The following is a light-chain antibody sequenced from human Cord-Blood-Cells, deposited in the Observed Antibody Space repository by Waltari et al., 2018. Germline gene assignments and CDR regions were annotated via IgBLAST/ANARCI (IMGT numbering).Light chain of an antibody. CDR3: QPRSNGPLT. J-gene: IGKJ4*01. CDR2: GSC. V-gene: IGKV3-11*01. Sequence: RATRTVSIHLPWNQKKPAPAPRLRFYGSCYRATGFPARFRGSAAGTDFTLTISRLETENFAVYCCQPRSNGPLTFGGGTKVEIK. CDR1: RTVSIH.